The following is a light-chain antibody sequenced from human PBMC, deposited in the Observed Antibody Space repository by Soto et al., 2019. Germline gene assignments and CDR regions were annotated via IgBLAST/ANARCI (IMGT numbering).Light chain of an antibody. V-gene: IGKV4-1*01. CDR3: XXXYDTPYT. J-gene: IGKJ2*01. CDR1: QTVVYSTSSQSY. CDR2: WAS. Sequence: DIVLTQSPDSLAVSLGERAAINCKSSQTVVYSTSSQSYLAWYQQKPGQPPKLLIYWASTRESGVPDRFSGSGSGTDFTLTINNLQAEDVAXXYXXXXYDTPYTFGQGTKLVMK.